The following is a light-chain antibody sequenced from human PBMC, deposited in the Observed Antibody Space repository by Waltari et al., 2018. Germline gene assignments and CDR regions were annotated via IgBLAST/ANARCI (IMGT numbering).Light chain of an antibody. J-gene: IGKJ4*01. CDR1: QSIHDN. V-gene: IGKV3-15*01. CDR2: GAS. CDR3: QQYNVWPPLT. Sequence: EVVMTQSPATLSVSPGERVTLSCRASQSIHDNLAWYQHRPGQAPRLLIYGASTRAPEIPGRFVGGGSGTEFTLTIRSLQSEESAVYYCQQYNVWPPLTFGGGTKVEVK.